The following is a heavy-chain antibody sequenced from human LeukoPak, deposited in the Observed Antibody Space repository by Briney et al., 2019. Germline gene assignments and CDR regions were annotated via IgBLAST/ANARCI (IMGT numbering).Heavy chain of an antibody. J-gene: IGHJ3*01. CDR2: ISYDGNNK. V-gene: IGHV3-30*03. D-gene: IGHD6-19*01. Sequence: PGGSLSRSCSASGFTFSTYGMHWVRPAPVKGLEWVAVISYDGNNKFYPDSVRGRFTISRDNSKDTLYLQMNSLRVEDTAVYYCARRVPYGSGAGQKDAFDVWGQGTMGTVSS. CDR3: ARRVPYGSGAGQKDAFDV. CDR1: GFTFSTYG.